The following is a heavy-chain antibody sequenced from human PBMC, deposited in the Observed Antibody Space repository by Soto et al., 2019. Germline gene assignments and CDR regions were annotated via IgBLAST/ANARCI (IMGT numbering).Heavy chain of an antibody. CDR1: GYTXNSYQ. Sequence: SXKVSCKASGYTXNSYQICCVRQAPGQRLECMGGINISNGHTEYSQNFQGRVTMTRDTSASTAYMELSSLRSEDTAVYYCARDTDLTLVTTLDYWGQGTPGTVSS. CDR3: ARDTDLTLVTTLDY. D-gene: IGHD4-17*01. CDR2: INISNGHT. J-gene: IGHJ4*02. V-gene: IGHV1-3*04.